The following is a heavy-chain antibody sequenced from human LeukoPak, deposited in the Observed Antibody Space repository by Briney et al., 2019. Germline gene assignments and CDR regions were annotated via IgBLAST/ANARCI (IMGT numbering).Heavy chain of an antibody. D-gene: IGHD3-10*01. Sequence: SETLSLTCTVSGGSIGSYYWSWIRQPPGKGLEWIGYIYYSGSTNYNPSLKSRVTISVDTSKNQFSLKLSSVTAADTAVYYCASLYGSGSTFDYWGQGTLVTVSS. CDR2: IYYSGST. CDR1: GGSIGSYY. V-gene: IGHV4-59*01. CDR3: ASLYGSGSTFDY. J-gene: IGHJ4*02.